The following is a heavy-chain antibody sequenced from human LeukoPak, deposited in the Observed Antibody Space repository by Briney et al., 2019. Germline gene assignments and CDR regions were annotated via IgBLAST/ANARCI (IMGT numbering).Heavy chain of an antibody. CDR2: ISSSGSTT. D-gene: IGHD4-11*01. CDR1: GLTFSDYY. Sequence: GGSLRLSCAASGLTFSDYYMSWIRQAPGKGREWVSYISSSGSTTHYADSVKGGFTISRDNAKNSLYLQMNSLRAEDTAVYYCARDSPDYSIGYYYYGMDVWGQGTTVTVSS. V-gene: IGHV3-11*01. CDR3: ARDSPDYSIGYYYYGMDV. J-gene: IGHJ6*02.